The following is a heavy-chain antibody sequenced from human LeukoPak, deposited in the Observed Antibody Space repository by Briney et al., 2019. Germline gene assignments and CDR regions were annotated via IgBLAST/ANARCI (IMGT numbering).Heavy chain of an antibody. D-gene: IGHD3-10*01. CDR2: IYTSGST. Sequence: SETLCLTCTVSGGSISSYYWGWIRQPAGKGLEWIGRIYTSGSTNYNPSLKSRVTMSVDTSKNQFSLKLSSVTAADTAVYYCARAEAMVRGARQGAFDYWGQGTLVTVSS. CDR1: GGSISSYY. J-gene: IGHJ4*02. V-gene: IGHV4-4*07. CDR3: ARAEAMVRGARQGAFDY.